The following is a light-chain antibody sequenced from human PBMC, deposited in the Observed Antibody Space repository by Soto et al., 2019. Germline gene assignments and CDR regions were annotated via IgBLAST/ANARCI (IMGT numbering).Light chain of an antibody. V-gene: IGKV3-20*01. CDR1: QSVTSNY. Sequence: EIVLTQSPGTLSLSPGERATLSCGASQSVTSNYLAWYQQKPGQAPRLLIFGASIRVKGIPDRFIGSVSGTDFTLTNNRLEPKDFAVYYCQHYGSSPKWTFSQGTNGGIK. J-gene: IGKJ1*01. CDR2: GAS. CDR3: QHYGSSPKWT.